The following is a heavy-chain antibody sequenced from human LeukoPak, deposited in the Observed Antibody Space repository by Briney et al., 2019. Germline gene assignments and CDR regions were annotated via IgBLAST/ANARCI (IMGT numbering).Heavy chain of an antibody. CDR2: VNNDGSST. J-gene: IGHJ4*02. CDR3: ARSSYPYYFDY. CDR1: GFSFSSYW. V-gene: IGHV3-74*01. D-gene: IGHD6-19*01. Sequence: PGGSLRLSCGASGFSFSSYWMHWVRQAPGKGLMWVSRVNNDGSSTTYADSVEGRFTISRDNARNTLYLQMNSLRAEDTAVYYCARSSYPYYFDYWGQGTLATVSS.